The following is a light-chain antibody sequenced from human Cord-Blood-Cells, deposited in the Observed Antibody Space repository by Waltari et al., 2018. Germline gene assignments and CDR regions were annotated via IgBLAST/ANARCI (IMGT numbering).Light chain of an antibody. CDR2: DAS. CDR3: QQRSNWPPYS. J-gene: IGKJ2*03. V-gene: IGKV3-11*01. CDR1: QRVSSY. Sequence: EIVLTQSPATLSLSPGERATLPCRASQRVSSYLAWYQQKPGQDPRRRIYDASNRATGIPARFSGSGSGTDFTLTISSLEPEDFAVYYCQQRSNWPPYSFGQGTKLEIK.